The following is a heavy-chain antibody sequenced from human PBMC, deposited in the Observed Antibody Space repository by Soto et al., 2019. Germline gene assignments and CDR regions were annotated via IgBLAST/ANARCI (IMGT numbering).Heavy chain of an antibody. D-gene: IGHD5-18*01. CDR2: ISGSGVST. CDR3: AKDVGYSYGYDYFDY. Sequence: EVQLLESGGGLVQPGGSLRLSCAASGCTFSSYAMSWVRQAPGKGLEWVSAISGSGVSTYYADSVKGRFTISRDNSKNTLYLQMNSLRAEDTAVYYCAKDVGYSYGYDYFDYWGQGTLVTASS. V-gene: IGHV3-23*01. CDR1: GCTFSSYA. J-gene: IGHJ4*02.